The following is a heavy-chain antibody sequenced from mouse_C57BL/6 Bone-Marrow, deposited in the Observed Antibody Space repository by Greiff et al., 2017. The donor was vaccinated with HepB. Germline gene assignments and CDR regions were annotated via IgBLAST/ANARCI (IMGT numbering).Heavy chain of an antibody. V-gene: IGHV1-64*01. CDR2: IHPNSGST. J-gene: IGHJ1*03. D-gene: IGHD1-1*01. CDR1: GYTFTSYW. CDR3: ARDDGSKGNWYFDV. Sequence: QVQLQQPGAELVKPGASVKLSCKASGYTFTSYWMHWVKQRPGQGLEWIGMIHPNSGSTNYNEKFKSKATLTVDKPSSTAYMQLSSLTSEDSAVYYCARDDGSKGNWYFDVWGTGTTVTVSS.